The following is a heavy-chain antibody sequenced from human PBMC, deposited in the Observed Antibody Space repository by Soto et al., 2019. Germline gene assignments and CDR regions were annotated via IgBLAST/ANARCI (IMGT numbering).Heavy chain of an antibody. CDR1: GFTFSSYG. CDR2: ISYDGSNK. V-gene: IGHV3-30*18. D-gene: IGHD1-26*01. Sequence: QVQLVESGGGVVQPGRSLRLSCAASGFTFSSYGMHWARQAPGKGLEWVAVISYDGSNKYYADSVKGRFTISRDNSKNTLYLQMNSLRAEDTAVYYCAKDRDAKVGAIDYWGQGTLVTVSS. J-gene: IGHJ4*02. CDR3: AKDRDAKVGAIDY.